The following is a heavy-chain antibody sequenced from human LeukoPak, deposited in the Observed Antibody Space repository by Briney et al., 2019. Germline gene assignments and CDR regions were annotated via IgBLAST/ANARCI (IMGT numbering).Heavy chain of an antibody. CDR3: ARDFFAFGGVIALLDY. J-gene: IGHJ4*02. D-gene: IGHD3-16*02. CDR2: ISTDASST. Sequence: GGSLRLSCAASGFTFSSYWMHWVRQAPGKGLVWVSRISTDASSTTYADSVKGRITISRDNAKKSLYLQMNSLRDEDTAVYYCARDFFAFGGVIALLDYWGQGTLVTVSS. CDR1: GFTFSSYW. V-gene: IGHV3-74*01.